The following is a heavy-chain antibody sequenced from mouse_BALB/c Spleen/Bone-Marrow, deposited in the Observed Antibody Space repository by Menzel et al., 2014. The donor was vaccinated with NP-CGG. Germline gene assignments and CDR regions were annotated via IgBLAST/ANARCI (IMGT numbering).Heavy chain of an antibody. CDR3: ARWEYYAMDY. D-gene: IGHD4-1*01. CDR2: IDPANGNT. V-gene: IGHV14-3*02. J-gene: IGHJ4*01. CDR1: GFNIKDTY. Sequence: VQLQQSGAELVKPGASVKLSCTASGFNIKDTYMHWVKQRPEQGLEWIGRIDPANGNTKFDPKFQGKATITADTSSNTAYLQLSSLTSEDTAVYYCARWEYYAMDYWGQGTSVTVSS.